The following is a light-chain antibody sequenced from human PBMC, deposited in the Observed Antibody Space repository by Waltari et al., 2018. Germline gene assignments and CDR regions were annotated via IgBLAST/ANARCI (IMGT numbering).Light chain of an antibody. V-gene: IGLV8-61*01. CDR2: STN. CDR3: VLYLPSGIWV. Sequence: QTVVTPEPSFSVSPGGTVTLTCSLSSGSFSTSFSPGWYQQTPGQAPRTPIYSTNTRSSGVPDRFSGSILGSKAALTIPGAQADDESDYYCVLYLPSGIWVFGGGTKLTVL. CDR1: SGSFSTSFS. J-gene: IGLJ3*02.